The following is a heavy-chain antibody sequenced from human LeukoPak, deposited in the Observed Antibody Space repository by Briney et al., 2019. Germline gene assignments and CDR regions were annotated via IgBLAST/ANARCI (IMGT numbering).Heavy chain of an antibody. CDR3: ARDNDLTMIVDY. CDR1: GGTFSSYA. CDR2: IIPILGIA. Sequence: ASVKVSCKASGGTFSSYAISWVRQAPGQGLEWMGRIIPILGIANYAQKFQGRVTITADESTSTAYMELSSLRSEDTAVYYCARDNDLTMIVDYWGQGTLVTVSS. V-gene: IGHV1-69*04. D-gene: IGHD3-22*01. J-gene: IGHJ4*02.